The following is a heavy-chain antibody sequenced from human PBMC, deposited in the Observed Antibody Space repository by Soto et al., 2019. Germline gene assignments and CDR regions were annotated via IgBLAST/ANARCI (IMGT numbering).Heavy chain of an antibody. Sequence: PGGSLRLSCAASGFTFSSYAMTWVRQAPGKGLEWVSTISVSGTTTYDAEYVKGRFTVSRDNSKNTLYLQMNNLRAEDTALYYFAKDPTDERLVITPLEPWGQGTLVTVSS. V-gene: IGHV3-23*01. CDR1: GFTFSSYA. CDR3: AKDPTDERLVITPLEP. CDR2: ISVSGTTT. J-gene: IGHJ4*01. D-gene: IGHD3-9*01.